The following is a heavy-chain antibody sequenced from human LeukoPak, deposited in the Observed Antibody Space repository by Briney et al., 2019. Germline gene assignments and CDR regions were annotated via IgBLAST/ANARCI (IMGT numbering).Heavy chain of an antibody. Sequence: SETLSLTCTVSDGSINGYYWSWIRQPPGKGLDWIGYMYSGGTTNYSPSLKSRVTMSVDTSKNQFSLKLSSVTAADTAVYYCARAPYYYDSSGYYYDHWGQGTLVTVSS. V-gene: IGHV4-59*12. CDR2: MYSGGTT. CDR3: ARAPYYYDSSGYYYDH. CDR1: DGSINGYY. D-gene: IGHD3-22*01. J-gene: IGHJ4*02.